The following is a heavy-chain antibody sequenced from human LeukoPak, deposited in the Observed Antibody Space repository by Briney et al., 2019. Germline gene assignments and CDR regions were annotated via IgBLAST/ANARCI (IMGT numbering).Heavy chain of an antibody. CDR1: GFTFSSYS. CDR3: AGEASVDTAMVNFDY. D-gene: IGHD5-18*01. CDR2: ISSSSSYI. J-gene: IGHJ4*02. V-gene: IGHV3-21*01. Sequence: GRSVRLSWAASGFTFSSYSMNSVRQAPGKGREWVSSISSSSSYIYYADSVKGRFTISRDNAKNSLYLQMNSLRAEGTAVYYCAGEASVDTAMVNFDYWGQGTLDTVSS.